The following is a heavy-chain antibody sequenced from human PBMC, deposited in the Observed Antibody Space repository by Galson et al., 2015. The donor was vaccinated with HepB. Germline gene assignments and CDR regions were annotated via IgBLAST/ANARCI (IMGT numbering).Heavy chain of an antibody. Sequence: SLRLSCAGSGFTFSSYNMNWVRQAPGKGLERVSSININTNYKYYADSVKGRFTISRDNAKNSLYLQMNSLTAEDTAIYYCARDRPPGIAAAGSFQHWGQGTLVTVSS. CDR2: ININTNYK. CDR3: ARDRPPGIAAAGSFQH. CDR1: GFTFSSYN. D-gene: IGHD6-13*01. V-gene: IGHV3-21*01. J-gene: IGHJ1*01.